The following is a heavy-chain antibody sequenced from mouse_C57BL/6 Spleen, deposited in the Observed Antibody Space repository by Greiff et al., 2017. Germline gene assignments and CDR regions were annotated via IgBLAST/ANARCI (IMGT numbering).Heavy chain of an antibody. CDR1: GYTFTSYT. CDR3: ARETTLDFDY. CDR2: INPSSGYT. Sequence: VQLQQSGAELARPGASVKMSCKASGYTFTSYTMHWVKQRPGQGLEWIGYINPSSGYTKYNQKFKDKATLTADKSSSTAYMQLSSLTSEDSAVYYCARETTLDFDYWGQGTTLTVSS. D-gene: IGHD1-1*01. J-gene: IGHJ2*01. V-gene: IGHV1-4*01.